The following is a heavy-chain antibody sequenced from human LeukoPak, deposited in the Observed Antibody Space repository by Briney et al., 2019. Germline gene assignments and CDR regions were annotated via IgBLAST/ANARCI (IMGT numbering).Heavy chain of an antibody. J-gene: IGHJ4*02. D-gene: IGHD6-13*01. V-gene: IGHV6-1*01. CDR2: TYYRSKWYN. CDR1: GDSVSSNSAA. Sequence: SQTLSLTCAISGDSVSSNSAAWNWIRQSPSRGLEWLGRTYYRSKWYNDYAVSVKSRITINPDTSKNQFSLQLNSVTPEDTAVYYCARDRGPEGSSWQVEGYFDYWGQGTLVTVSS. CDR3: ARDRGPEGSSWQVEGYFDY.